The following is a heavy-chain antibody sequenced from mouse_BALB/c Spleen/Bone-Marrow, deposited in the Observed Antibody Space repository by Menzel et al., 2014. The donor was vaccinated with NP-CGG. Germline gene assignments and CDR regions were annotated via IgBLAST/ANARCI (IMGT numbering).Heavy chain of an antibody. J-gene: IGHJ4*01. CDR2: IDTSDSFT. Sequence: QVQLQQSGAELVMPGASVKMSCKASGYTFTDYWMHWVKQRPGQGLEWIGTIDTSDSFTIYNQNFKGKATLTVDESSTTAYMQLSSRTSEDSAFYYCVRRDGNDAMDYWGQGTSVAVSS. CDR3: VRRDGNDAMDY. D-gene: IGHD2-3*01. V-gene: IGHV1-69*01. CDR1: GYTFTDYW.